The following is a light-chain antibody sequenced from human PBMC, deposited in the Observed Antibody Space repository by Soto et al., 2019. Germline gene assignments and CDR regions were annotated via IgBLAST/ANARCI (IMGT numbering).Light chain of an antibody. CDR3: QQGNTYST. Sequence: DIQLTQSTSILSASVGDRITITCRASQSIDSWLAWYQQKPGKAPNLLIFQTSNLESGVPSRFSGSGSGTEFTLTISSLQPDDFATYYCQQGNTYSTFGQGTKVE. J-gene: IGKJ1*01. CDR1: QSIDSW. CDR2: QTS. V-gene: IGKV1-5*03.